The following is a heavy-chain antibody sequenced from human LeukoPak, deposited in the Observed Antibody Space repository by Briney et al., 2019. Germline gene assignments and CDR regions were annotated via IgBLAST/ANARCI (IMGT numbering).Heavy chain of an antibody. V-gene: IGHV3-23*01. CDR3: AKGYSSGWYYFDY. CDR2: IDYSGGST. D-gene: IGHD6-19*01. J-gene: IGHJ4*02. Sequence: GGSLRLSCTASGFTLSSYEMSWIRQAPGKGLEWVSSIDYSGGSTYYADSVKGRFTISRDNSKNTLYLQMNSLRAEDTAVYYCAKGYSSGWYYFDYWGQGTLVTVSS. CDR1: GFTLSSYE.